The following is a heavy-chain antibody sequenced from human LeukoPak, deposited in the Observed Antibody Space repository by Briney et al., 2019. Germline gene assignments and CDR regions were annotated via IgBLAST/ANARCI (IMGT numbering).Heavy chain of an antibody. CDR2: ISYDGSNK. V-gene: IGHV3-30-3*01. Sequence: PGGSLRLSCAASGFTFSSYAMHWVRQAPGKGLEWVAVISYDGSNKYYADSVKGRFTISRDDAKSTLYLQMNSLRAEDTAVYYCARAGSYRFDYWGLGTLVTVSS. J-gene: IGHJ4*02. CDR3: ARAGSYRFDY. D-gene: IGHD1-26*01. CDR1: GFTFSSYA.